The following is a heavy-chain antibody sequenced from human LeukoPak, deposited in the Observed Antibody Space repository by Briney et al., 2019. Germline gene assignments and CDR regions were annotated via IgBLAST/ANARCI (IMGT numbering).Heavy chain of an antibody. CDR3: AKDRTPGGQLVPVFDY. CDR1: GSTFSSYG. D-gene: IGHD6-6*01. V-gene: IGHV3-30*02. CDR2: MTYDGSKR. J-gene: IGHJ4*02. Sequence: SGGSLRLSCVVSGSTFSSYGMHWVRQAPGKGLEWVAFMTYDGSKRPYADSVKGRFTISRDNSKNTLYLQMNSLRAEDTAVYYCAKDRTPGGQLVPVFDYWGQGTLVTVSS.